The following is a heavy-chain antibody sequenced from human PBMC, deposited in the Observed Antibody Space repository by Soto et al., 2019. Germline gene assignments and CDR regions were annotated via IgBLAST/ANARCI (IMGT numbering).Heavy chain of an antibody. CDR2: INPSGGST. V-gene: IGHV1-46*01. CDR1: GYTFITYY. D-gene: IGHD1-20*01. CDR3: ARNVNSGFDY. J-gene: IGHJ4*02. Sequence: ASVKVSCKASGYTFITYYIHWARQAPGQGLEWMGFINPSGGSTSYAQKFQARVTMTRDTSTSTVYMELSSLRSEDTAVYYCARNVNSGFDYWGQGTLVTVSS.